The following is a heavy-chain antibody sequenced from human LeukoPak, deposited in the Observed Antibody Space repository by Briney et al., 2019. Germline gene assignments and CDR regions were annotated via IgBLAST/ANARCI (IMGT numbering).Heavy chain of an antibody. J-gene: IGHJ4*02. V-gene: IGHV1-18*01. D-gene: IGHD1-14*01. Sequence: ASVKVSCKASGYTFNTYGISWVRQAPGQRPEWMGWISAYNGNTNYAQKFQGRVTLITDTSTSTAYMELRSLRSDDTATYYCARESHITREDYWGQGTLVTVSS. CDR1: GYTFNTYG. CDR2: ISAYNGNT. CDR3: ARESHITREDY.